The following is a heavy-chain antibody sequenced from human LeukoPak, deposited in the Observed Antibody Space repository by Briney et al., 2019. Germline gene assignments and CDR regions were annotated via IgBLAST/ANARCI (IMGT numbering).Heavy chain of an antibody. CDR3: ARRNYYETSGYSSIDY. D-gene: IGHD3-22*01. Sequence: ASVKVSCKVSGYTLTELSMHWVRQAPGKGLEWMGGFDPEDGETIYAQKFQGRVTMTEDTSTDTAYMELSSLRSEDTAVYYCARRNYYETSGYSSIDYWGQGTLVTVSS. CDR2: FDPEDGET. J-gene: IGHJ4*02. V-gene: IGHV1-24*01. CDR1: GYTLTELS.